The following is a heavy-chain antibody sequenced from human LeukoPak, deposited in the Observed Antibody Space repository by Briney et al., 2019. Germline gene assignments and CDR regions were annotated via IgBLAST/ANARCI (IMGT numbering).Heavy chain of an antibody. CDR2: IYYSGST. D-gene: IGHD3-22*01. Sequence: SETLSLTCTVSGGSISSSSYYWGWIRQPPGKGLEWIGSIYYSGSTYYNPSLKSRVTISVDTSKNQFSLKLSSVTAADTAVYYCARLVSILSSGYYYFDYWGQGTLVTVSS. CDR3: ARLVSILSSGYYYFDY. CDR1: GGSISSSSYY. J-gene: IGHJ4*02. V-gene: IGHV4-39*01.